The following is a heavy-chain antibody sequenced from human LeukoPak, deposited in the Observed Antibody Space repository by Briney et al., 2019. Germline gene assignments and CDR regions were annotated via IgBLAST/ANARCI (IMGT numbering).Heavy chain of an antibody. CDR3: AREYYYEELDY. V-gene: IGHV3-64*01. CDR1: GFTFSSYP. D-gene: IGHD3-22*01. Sequence: PGGSLRLSCAASGFTFSSYPMHWVRQAPGKALEYVSGISSSGDSTYYANSVKGRFTISRDNSKNTLYLQMGSLRAEDMAVYYCAREYYYEELDYWGQGTLVTVSS. J-gene: IGHJ4*02. CDR2: ISSSGDST.